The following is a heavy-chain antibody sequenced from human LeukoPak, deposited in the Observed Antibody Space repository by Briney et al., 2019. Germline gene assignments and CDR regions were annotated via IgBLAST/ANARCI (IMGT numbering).Heavy chain of an antibody. D-gene: IGHD3-10*01. CDR3: ARNAGTMVRGVIPYYFDY. J-gene: IGHJ4*02. V-gene: IGHV4-34*01. CDR1: GGSFSGYY. Sequence: SETLSLTCAVYGGSFSGYYWSWIRQPPGKGLEWIGETNHSGSTNYNPSLKSRVTISVDTSKNQFSLKLSSVTAADTAVYYCARNAGTMVRGVIPYYFDYWGQGTLVTVSS. CDR2: TNHSGST.